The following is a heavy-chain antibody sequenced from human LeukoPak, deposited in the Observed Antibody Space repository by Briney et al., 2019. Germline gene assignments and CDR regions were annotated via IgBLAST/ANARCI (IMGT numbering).Heavy chain of an antibody. Sequence: SETLSLTCTVSGGSVSSGSYYWSWIRQPPGKGLEWIGYIYYSGSTNYNPSLKSRVTISVDTSKNQFSLKLSSVTAADTAVYYCARTTYGDLNYWGQGTLVTVSS. CDR3: ARTTYGDLNY. J-gene: IGHJ4*02. D-gene: IGHD4-17*01. CDR2: IYYSGST. V-gene: IGHV4-61*01. CDR1: GGSVSSGSYY.